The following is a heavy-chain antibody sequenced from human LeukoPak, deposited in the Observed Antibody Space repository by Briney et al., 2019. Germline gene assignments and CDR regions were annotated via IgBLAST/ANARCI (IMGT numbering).Heavy chain of an antibody. V-gene: IGHV3-11*04. J-gene: IGHJ6*03. Sequence: GGSLRLSCAASGFTFSDYYMSWIRQAPGKGLEWVSYISSSDSTIYSADSVKGRFTISRDNAKNSLYLQMNSLSAEDTAVYYCARLLMVRGVISHMDVWGKGNTVTVSS. D-gene: IGHD3-10*01. CDR3: ARLLMVRGVISHMDV. CDR2: ISSSDSTI. CDR1: GFTFSDYY.